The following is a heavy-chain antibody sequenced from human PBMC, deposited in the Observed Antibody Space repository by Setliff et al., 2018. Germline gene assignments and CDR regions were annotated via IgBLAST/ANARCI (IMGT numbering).Heavy chain of an antibody. CDR2: IYNSGTT. CDR3: ATLLAGNRGFYDTDF. J-gene: IGHJ4*02. V-gene: IGHV4-4*08. CDR1: GDSISGYY. Sequence: SETLSLTCTVSGDSISGYYWSWIRQPPGKGLEWIGYIYNSGTTSYNPSLRSRVSMSVNTSNNQISLTLASMTAADTAVYFCATLLAGNRGFYDTDFWGQGAQVTVSS. D-gene: IGHD3-22*01.